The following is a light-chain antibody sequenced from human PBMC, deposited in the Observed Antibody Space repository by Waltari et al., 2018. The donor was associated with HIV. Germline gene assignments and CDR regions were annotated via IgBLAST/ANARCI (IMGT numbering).Light chain of an antibody. CDR1: SSNIGNNY. V-gene: IGLV1-51*01. CDR3: GTWDSSLSAWV. Sequence: QSVLTQPPSVSAAPGQKVTISSSVSSSNIGNNYVSWYQQLPGTAPKLLIYDNNKRPSGIPDRFSGSKSGTSATLGITGLQTGDEADYYCGTWDSSLSAWVFGGGTKLTVL. J-gene: IGLJ3*02. CDR2: DNN.